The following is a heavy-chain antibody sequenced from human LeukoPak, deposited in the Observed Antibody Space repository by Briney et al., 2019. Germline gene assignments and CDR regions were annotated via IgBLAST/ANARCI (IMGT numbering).Heavy chain of an antibody. Sequence: GGSLRLSCAASGFTFSSYAMSWVRQAPGKGLEWVSAISGSGGSTYYADSAKGRFTISRDSSKNTLYLQMNSLRAEDTAVYYCARDAYSSNSGSYFDYWGQGTLVTVSS. CDR1: GFTFSSYA. J-gene: IGHJ4*02. V-gene: IGHV3-23*01. D-gene: IGHD6-13*01. CDR3: ARDAYSSNSGSYFDY. CDR2: ISGSGGST.